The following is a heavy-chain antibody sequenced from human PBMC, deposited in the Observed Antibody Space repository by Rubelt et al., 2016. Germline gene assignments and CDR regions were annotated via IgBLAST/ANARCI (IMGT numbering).Heavy chain of an antibody. J-gene: IGHJ4*02. D-gene: IGHD4-17*01. Sequence: EVQLLESGGGLVQPGGSLRLSCAASGFTFSSYAMSWVRQAPGKGLEWVSAISGSGGSTSYADSVKGRFTTSRDNSKNTLYLQMNSLRAEDTAVYYCAKVPIRTVTSTFDYWGQGTLVTVSS. CDR2: ISGSGGST. CDR3: AKVPIRTVTSTFDY. CDR1: GFTFSSYA. V-gene: IGHV3-23*01.